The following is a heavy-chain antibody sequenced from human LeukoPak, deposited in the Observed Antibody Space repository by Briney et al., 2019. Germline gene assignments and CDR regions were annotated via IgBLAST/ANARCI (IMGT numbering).Heavy chain of an antibody. D-gene: IGHD3-22*01. J-gene: IGHJ4*02. Sequence: SETLSLTCTVSGGSISSGDYYWSWIRQPAGKGLEWIGYIYYSGSTNYNPSLKSRVTISVDTSKNQFSLKLSSVTAADTAVYYCASGGWLLNYWGQGTLVTVSS. CDR2: IYYSGST. CDR3: ASGGWLLNY. CDR1: GGSISSGDYY. V-gene: IGHV4-61*08.